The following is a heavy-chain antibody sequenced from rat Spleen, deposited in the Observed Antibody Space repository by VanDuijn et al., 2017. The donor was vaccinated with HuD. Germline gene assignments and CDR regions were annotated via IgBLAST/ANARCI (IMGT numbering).Heavy chain of an antibody. V-gene: IGHV5-31*01. Sequence: EVQLVESGGGLVQPGGSLKLSCVASGITFTNYWMTWIRQAPGKGLEWIASITNPGDSTYYLDSVKGRFTISRDDVKSTLSLQMDSLRSEDTATYYCARRHYGYTDYFDYWGQGVMVTVSS. D-gene: IGHD1-9*01. J-gene: IGHJ2*01. CDR2: ITNPGDST. CDR3: ARRHYGYTDYFDY. CDR1: GITFTNYW.